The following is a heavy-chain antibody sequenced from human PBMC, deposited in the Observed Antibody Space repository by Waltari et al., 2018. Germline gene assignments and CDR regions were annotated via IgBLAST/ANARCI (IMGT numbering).Heavy chain of an antibody. D-gene: IGHD5-12*01. J-gene: IGHJ4*02. CDR1: GVIVSYNY. Sequence: EVQLVESGGGLIQPGGSLRLSCAASGVIVSYNYMSLVSQTPGKGLEWVSVIYAACATYYADSVKGRFTISRDTSKSTLYLQMDSLRVEDSAVYYCARAGLGSPLEWQRMFDSWGQGTLVTVSS. CDR2: IYAACAT. V-gene: IGHV3-53*01. CDR3: ARAGLGSPLEWQRMFDS.